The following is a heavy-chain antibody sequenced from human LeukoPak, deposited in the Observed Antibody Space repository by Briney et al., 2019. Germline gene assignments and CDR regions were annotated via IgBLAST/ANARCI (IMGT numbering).Heavy chain of an antibody. V-gene: IGHV1-46*01. D-gene: IGHD1-14*01. CDR2: INPIGGST. CDR3: ARNSDSGLDY. Sequence: PWASVKVSCKASGYTFTNYYIHYVRQAPGQGLEWMGFINPIGGSTSYSQKFQGRVTMTRDMSTSTVYMELSSLGSEDTAIYYCARNSDSGLDYWGQGTLVTVSS. J-gene: IGHJ4*02. CDR1: GYTFTNYY.